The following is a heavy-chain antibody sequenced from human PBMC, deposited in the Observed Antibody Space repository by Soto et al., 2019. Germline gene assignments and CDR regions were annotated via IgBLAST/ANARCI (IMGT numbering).Heavy chain of an antibody. J-gene: IGHJ3*02. D-gene: IGHD3-22*01. V-gene: IGHV1-2*04. Sequence: ASVKVSCKASGYTFTSYAMHWVRQAPGQRLEWMGWINPNSGGTNYAQKFQGWVTMTRDTSISTAYMELSRLRSDDTAVYYCARERSYYYDSSGYPVNAFDIWGQGTMVTVSS. CDR3: ARERSYYYDSSGYPVNAFDI. CDR2: INPNSGGT. CDR1: GYTFTSYA.